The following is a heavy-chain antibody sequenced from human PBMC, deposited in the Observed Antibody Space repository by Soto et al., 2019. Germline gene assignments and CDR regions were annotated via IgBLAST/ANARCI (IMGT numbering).Heavy chain of an antibody. D-gene: IGHD1-26*01. CDR3: AKEGGLSGSYYISSSYYFDY. V-gene: IGHV3-30*18. CDR2: ISYDGSNT. CDR1: GLPISSYC. J-gene: IGHJ4*02. Sequence: GVPIRLSCAAAGLPISSYCMHCVSKTPGKGLEWVAIISYDGSNTYYADSVKGRFTISRDNSKNTLYLQMNSLRAEDTSVYYCAKEGGLSGSYYISSSYYFDYWGQGTLVTVSS.